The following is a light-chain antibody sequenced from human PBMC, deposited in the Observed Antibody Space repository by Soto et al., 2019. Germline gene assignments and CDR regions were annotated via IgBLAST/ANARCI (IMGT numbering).Light chain of an antibody. CDR3: LLDFSYFWA. Sequence: DIQMTQSPSTLSASVGDRVTITCRASQTISSWLAWYQQKPGKAPKLLIYDASTLESGVPSRFSGSGSGTQFTLTISSLQPDDSATYYCLLDFSYFWAFGQGTKVDIK. CDR1: QTISSW. CDR2: DAS. V-gene: IGKV1-5*01. J-gene: IGKJ1*01.